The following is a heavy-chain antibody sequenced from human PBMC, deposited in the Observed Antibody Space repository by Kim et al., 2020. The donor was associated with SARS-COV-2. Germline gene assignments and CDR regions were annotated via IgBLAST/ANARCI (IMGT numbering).Heavy chain of an antibody. Sequence: SETLSLTCAVYGGSFSGYYWSWIRQPPGKGLEWIGEINHSGSTNYNPSLKSRVTISVDTSKNQFSLKLSSVTAADTAVYYCARGLIRTRFRYCSSTSCPVRAFDIWGQGTMVTVSS. CDR1: GGSFSGYY. CDR2: INHSGST. J-gene: IGHJ3*02. D-gene: IGHD2-2*01. V-gene: IGHV4-34*01. CDR3: ARGLIRTRFRYCSSTSCPVRAFDI.